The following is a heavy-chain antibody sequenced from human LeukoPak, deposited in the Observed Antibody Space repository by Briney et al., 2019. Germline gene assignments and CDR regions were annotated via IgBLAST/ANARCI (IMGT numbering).Heavy chain of an antibody. CDR3: VKEGVEYSYSYGDY. CDR1: GFTFSSHG. Sequence: GGSLRLSCAASGFTFSSHGMNWVRQAPGKGLEWVALISYDGGDKYYAESMKGRITISRDNAENTLYLQMNNLRPDDTAFYFCVKEGVEYSYSYGDYWGQGTLVTVSS. D-gene: IGHD3-16*01. CDR2: ISYDGGDK. V-gene: IGHV3-30*18. J-gene: IGHJ4*02.